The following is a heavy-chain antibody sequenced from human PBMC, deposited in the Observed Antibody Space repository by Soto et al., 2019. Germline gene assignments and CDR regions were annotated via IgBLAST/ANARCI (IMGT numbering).Heavy chain of an antibody. J-gene: IGHJ6*02. Sequence: PSETLSLTCAVYGGSFSGYYWSWIRQSPGKGLEWIGEIDHSGSTNYNPSLKSRVTISVDTSKNQFSLKLSSVTAADTAVYYCARGYRGYSYRNGMDVWGQGTTVTVYS. D-gene: IGHD5-18*01. CDR2: IDHSGST. CDR3: ARGYRGYSYRNGMDV. V-gene: IGHV4-34*01. CDR1: GGSFSGYY.